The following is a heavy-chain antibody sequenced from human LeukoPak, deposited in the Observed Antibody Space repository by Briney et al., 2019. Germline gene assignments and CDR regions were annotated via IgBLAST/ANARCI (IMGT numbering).Heavy chain of an antibody. D-gene: IGHD6-6*01. J-gene: IGHJ4*02. CDR2: MNPNSGNT. V-gene: IGHV1-8*01. Sequence: GSSVKVSCKASGYTFTSYDINWVRQATGQGLEWMGWMNPNSGNTDYAQKFQGRVTMTRNTSISTAYMELSSLRSEDMAVYYCARGRIAARLWGQGTLVTVSS. CDR3: ARGRIAARL. CDR1: GYTFTSYD.